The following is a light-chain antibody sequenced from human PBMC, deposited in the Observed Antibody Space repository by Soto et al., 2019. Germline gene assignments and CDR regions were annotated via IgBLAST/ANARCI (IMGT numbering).Light chain of an antibody. Sequence: QTVVTQEPSFSVSPGGTVTLTCGLSSGSVSTTYYPSWYQQTPGQAPRTLIYSTSTRSSGVPDRFSGSILGNKAALTITGAQAEDEYDYYCVLYMGSGISVFGGGTMLTVL. V-gene: IGLV8-61*01. CDR3: VLYMGSGISV. CDR2: STS. J-gene: IGLJ3*02. CDR1: SGSVSTTYY.